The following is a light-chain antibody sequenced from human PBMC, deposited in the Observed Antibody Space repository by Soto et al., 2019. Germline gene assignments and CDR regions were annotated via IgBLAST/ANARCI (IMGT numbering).Light chain of an antibody. V-gene: IGLV2-8*01. CDR3: SSYAGSNNFV. Sequence: QSALTQPPSASVSPGQSVTISCTGTSSDVGYYNYVSWYQHHPGKAPKLMIYEVTKRPSGVPDRFSGSKSGNTASLTVSGLLFDDEADYYCSSYAGSNNFVFGTGTKVTVL. J-gene: IGLJ1*01. CDR1: SSDVGYYNY. CDR2: EVT.